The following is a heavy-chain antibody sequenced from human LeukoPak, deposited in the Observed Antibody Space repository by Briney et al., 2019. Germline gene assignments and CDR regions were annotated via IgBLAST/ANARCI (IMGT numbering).Heavy chain of an antibody. D-gene: IGHD6-13*01. CDR3: ARDLYSSSSYNFDY. V-gene: IGHV3-21*04. CDR2: ISSSSSYI. Sequence: GGSLRLSCAASGFTFSSYSMNWVRQAPGKGLEWVSSISSSSSYIYYADSVKGRFTISRDNSKNTLYLQMNSLRAEDTAVYYCARDLYSSSSYNFDYWGQGTLVTVSS. CDR1: GFTFSSYS. J-gene: IGHJ4*02.